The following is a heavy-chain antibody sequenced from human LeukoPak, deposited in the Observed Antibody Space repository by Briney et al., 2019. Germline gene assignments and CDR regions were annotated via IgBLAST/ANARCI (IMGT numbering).Heavy chain of an antibody. Sequence: GGSLRLSCAASGYTFSGYWMQWVRQAPGKGLVWVSRISRDGSSISYADSVKGRFTIPRDNAKNTLYLQMNSLRAEDTAVYFCGREGATVATQIDYWGQGTLATVSS. CDR1: GYTFSGYW. J-gene: IGHJ4*02. V-gene: IGHV3-74*01. D-gene: IGHD4-23*01. CDR2: ISRDGSSI. CDR3: GREGATVATQIDY.